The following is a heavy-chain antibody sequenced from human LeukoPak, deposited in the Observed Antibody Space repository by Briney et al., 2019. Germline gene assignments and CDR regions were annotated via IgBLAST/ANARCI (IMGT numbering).Heavy chain of an antibody. V-gene: IGHV1-2*02. CDR3: ARGWDIVVVPAGAFDI. J-gene: IGHJ3*02. CDR2: INPNSGGT. D-gene: IGHD2-2*01. Sequence: ASVKVSCKASGYTVTGYYMHWVRQAPGQGREWMGWINPNSGGTNYAQKFQGRVTMTRDTSISTAYMELSRLRSDDTAVYYCARGWDIVVVPAGAFDIWGQGTMVTVSS. CDR1: GYTVTGYY.